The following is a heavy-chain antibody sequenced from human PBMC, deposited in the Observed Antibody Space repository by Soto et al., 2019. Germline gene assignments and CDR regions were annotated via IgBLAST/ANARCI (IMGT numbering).Heavy chain of an antibody. D-gene: IGHD2-2*01. J-gene: IGHJ4*02. Sequence: TLCLTCTVSGGSISSCFYYWSWIRQHPGKGLEWIGYIYYSGSTYYNPSLKSRVTISIDTSKNQFSLKLSSVTAADTAVYYCARDRGYCSSTSCPPDYWGQGTLVTVSS. V-gene: IGHV4-31*03. CDR1: GGSISSCFYY. CDR3: ARDRGYCSSTSCPPDY. CDR2: IYYSGST.